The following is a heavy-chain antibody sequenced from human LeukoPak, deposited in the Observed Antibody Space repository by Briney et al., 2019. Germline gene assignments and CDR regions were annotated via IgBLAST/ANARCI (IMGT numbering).Heavy chain of an antibody. CDR3: ARDLVDGILTGYYFLDY. V-gene: IGHV4-34*01. J-gene: IGHJ4*02. CDR2: INHSGST. Sequence: SETLSLTCAVYGGSFSGYYWSWIRQPPGKGLEWIGEINHSGSTNYNPSLKSRVTISVDTSKNQFSLKLSSVTAADTAVYYCARDLVDGILTGYYFLDYWGREPWSPSPQ. CDR1: GGSFSGYY. D-gene: IGHD3-9*01.